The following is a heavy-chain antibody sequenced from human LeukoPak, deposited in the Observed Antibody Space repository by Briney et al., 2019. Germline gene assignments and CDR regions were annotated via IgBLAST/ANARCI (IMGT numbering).Heavy chain of an antibody. CDR1: GFIFSNYA. CDR2: ISSDGSKT. J-gene: IGHJ4*02. Sequence: GGSLRLSCAASGFIFSNYAMHWVRQAPGKGLEWVALISSDGSKTYHADSVKGRFSISRDNSKNTLYLQLNSLRVEDTSVYYCARDSTYWYDSGSSGPHYFDYWGQGALVTVSS. V-gene: IGHV3-30*01. CDR3: ARDSTYWYDSGSSGPHYFDY. D-gene: IGHD3-10*01.